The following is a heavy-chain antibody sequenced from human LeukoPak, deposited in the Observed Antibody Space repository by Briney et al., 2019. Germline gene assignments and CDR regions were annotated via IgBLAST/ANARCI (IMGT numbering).Heavy chain of an antibody. V-gene: IGHV4-31*03. J-gene: IGHJ6*02. Sequence: SETLSLTCTVSGGSISSGGYYWSWIRQHPGKGLEWIGYIYYSGSTYYNPSLKSRVTISVDTSKNQFSLKLSSVTAADTAVYYCARCSDFLGGMDVRGQGTTVTVSS. D-gene: IGHD3-16*01. CDR2: IYYSGST. CDR1: GGSISSGGYY. CDR3: ARCSDFLGGMDV.